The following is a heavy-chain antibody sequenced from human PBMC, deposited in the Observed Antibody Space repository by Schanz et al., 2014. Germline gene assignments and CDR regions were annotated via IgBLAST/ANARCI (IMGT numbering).Heavy chain of an antibody. V-gene: IGHV1-18*04. CDR2: ITAYNGDT. D-gene: IGHD5-18*01. J-gene: IGHJ3*02. CDR1: GYTFTSDS. CDR3: AIGGYSYALSAFDI. Sequence: QVHLVQSGAEVKKPGTSVKVSCKASGYTFTSDSMHWVRQAPGQGVEWMGRITAYNGDTNYELKLQGRVTMTTDTSTGTAYMELRSLRSDDTSLYYCAIGGYSYALSAFDIWGQGTMVTVSS.